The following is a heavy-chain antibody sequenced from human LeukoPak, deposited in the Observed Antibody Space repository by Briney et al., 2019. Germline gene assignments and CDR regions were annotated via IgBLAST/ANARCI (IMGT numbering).Heavy chain of an antibody. J-gene: IGHJ4*02. Sequence: SVKVSCKASGGTFSSYAISWVRQAPGQGLEWMGGIIPIFGTGNYAQKFQGRVTITTYESTSTAYMELSSLRSEDTAVYYCAREDYYDSSGYSLFDYWGQGTLVTVSS. CDR3: AREDYYDSSGYSLFDY. D-gene: IGHD3-22*01. CDR1: GGTFSSYA. CDR2: IIPIFGTG. V-gene: IGHV1-69*05.